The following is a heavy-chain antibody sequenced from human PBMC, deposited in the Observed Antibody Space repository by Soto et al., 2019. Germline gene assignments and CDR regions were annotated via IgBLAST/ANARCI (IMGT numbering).Heavy chain of an antibody. CDR3: VIGWGSGLHLSCLDL. CDR2: IFYDGFNE. Sequence: QVQLVESGGGVVQPGTSLRLSCAASGFTFRQYGMHWVRQAPGKGLDWVAVIFYDGFNEYYADSVRGRFTISRDNSGNMVYLQINSLRAEDKAVYYCVIGWGSGLHLSCLDLWGQGTAVVVYS. CDR1: GFTFRQYG. V-gene: IGHV3-33*01. J-gene: IGHJ3*01. D-gene: IGHD6-19*01.